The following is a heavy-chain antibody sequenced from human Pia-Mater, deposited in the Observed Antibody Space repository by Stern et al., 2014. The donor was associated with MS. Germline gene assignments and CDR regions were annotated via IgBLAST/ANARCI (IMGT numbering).Heavy chain of an antibody. J-gene: IGHJ4*02. CDR2: INTNKGNA. Sequence: VQLEQSGSELKKPGASLKVSCKASGYTFTNYAMNWVRQAPGQGLEWVGWINTNKGNAMYAQGFTGRFVFSLDTSVSTAYLQISSLKAEDTAVYYCVRDKNAYGYGGTDYWGQGTLVTVSS. CDR3: VRDKNAYGYGGTDY. CDR1: GYTFTNYA. D-gene: IGHD5-18*01. V-gene: IGHV7-4-1*02.